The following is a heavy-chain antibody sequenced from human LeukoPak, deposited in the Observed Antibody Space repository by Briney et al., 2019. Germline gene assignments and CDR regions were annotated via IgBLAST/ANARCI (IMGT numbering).Heavy chain of an antibody. V-gene: IGHV3-30*02. D-gene: IGHD6-19*01. Sequence: GGCLRLSCAASGFTFSDYGMHWARQAPGKGLEWVAFIRYDGSDEYYADSVKGRFTISRDNSKNTLYLQMNSLRAEDTAVYYCAKGGQWLAPGLDYWGQGTLVTVSS. CDR2: IRYDGSDE. CDR3: AKGGQWLAPGLDY. J-gene: IGHJ4*02. CDR1: GFTFSDYG.